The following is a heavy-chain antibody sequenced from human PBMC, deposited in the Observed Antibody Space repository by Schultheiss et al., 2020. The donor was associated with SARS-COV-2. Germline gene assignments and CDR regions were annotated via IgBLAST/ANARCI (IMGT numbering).Heavy chain of an antibody. CDR1: GFTFDDYA. Sequence: GGSLRLSCAASGFTFDDYAMHWVRQAPGKGLEWVSGISWNSGSIGYADSVKGRFTISRDNAKNSLYLQMNSLRAEDTALYYCARDCDGGSCYRFDYWGQGTLVTVSS. CDR2: ISWNSGSI. V-gene: IGHV3-9*01. CDR3: ARDCDGGSCYRFDY. J-gene: IGHJ4*02. D-gene: IGHD2-15*01.